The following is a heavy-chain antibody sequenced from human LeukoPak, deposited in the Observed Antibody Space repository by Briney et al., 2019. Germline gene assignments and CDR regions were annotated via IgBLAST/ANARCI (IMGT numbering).Heavy chain of an antibody. V-gene: IGHV3-21*01. D-gene: IGHD2-21*02. CDR1: GFTFSDYT. J-gene: IGHJ3*02. CDR2: ISSTSNYI. Sequence: GGSLRLSCAASGFTFSDYTINWVRQAPGKGLEWVLSISSTSNYIYHADSLKGRVTISRDNAKNSLSLQMNSLRVEDTAVYYCARQKYCGGDCYGLDTLDTWGQGTMVTVSS. CDR3: ARQKYCGGDCYGLDTLDT.